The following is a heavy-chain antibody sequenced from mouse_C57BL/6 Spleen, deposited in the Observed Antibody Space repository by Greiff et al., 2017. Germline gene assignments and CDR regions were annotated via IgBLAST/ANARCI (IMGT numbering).Heavy chain of an antibody. CDR2: ISSGSSTI. V-gene: IGHV5-17*01. CDR3: ARATIGMDY. Sequence: EVHLVESGGGLVKPGGSLKLSCAASGFTFSDYGMHWVRQATEKGLEWVAYISSGSSTIYYADTVQGRFTISRDNAKNTLFLQMTSLKSGETAMYYCARATIGMDYGGQGASVTVSS. J-gene: IGHJ4*01. D-gene: IGHD2-1*01. CDR1: GFTFSDYG.